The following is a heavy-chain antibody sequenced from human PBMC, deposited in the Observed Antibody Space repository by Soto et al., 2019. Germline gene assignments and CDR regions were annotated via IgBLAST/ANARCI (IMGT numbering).Heavy chain of an antibody. CDR1: GDSVSSNSAA. Sequence: QSQTLSLTCAISGDSVSSNSAAWNWIRQFPSRGLEWLGRTYYRSKWYNDYAVSVKSRITINPDTSKNQFSLQLNSVTPEDTAVYYCARSRDQYSSNWFDPWGQGTLVTVSS. CDR3: ARSRDQYSSNWFDP. V-gene: IGHV6-1*01. CDR2: TYYRSKWYN. D-gene: IGHD6-6*01. J-gene: IGHJ5*02.